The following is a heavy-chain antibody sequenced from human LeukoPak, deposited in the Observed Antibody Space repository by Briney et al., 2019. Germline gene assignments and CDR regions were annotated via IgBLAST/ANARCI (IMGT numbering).Heavy chain of an antibody. CDR3: ARRAIMSAAGVPDTWLDP. CDR2: ISYSGGT. Sequence: PGGSLRLSCAASGFTFSKAWMSWVRQAPGKGLEWVGHISYSGGTKYNPSLQSRVTISIDTSKNQFSLNLSSATAADTAVYYCARRAIMSAAGVPDTWLDPWGQGILVTVSS. V-gene: IGHV4-59*08. J-gene: IGHJ5*02. D-gene: IGHD2-8*01. CDR1: GFTFSKAW.